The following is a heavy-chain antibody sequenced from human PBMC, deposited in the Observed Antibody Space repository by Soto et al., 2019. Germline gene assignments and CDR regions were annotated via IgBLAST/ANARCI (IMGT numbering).Heavy chain of an antibody. J-gene: IGHJ4*02. Sequence: ETLSLTCAVYGGSFSGYYWSWIRQPPGKGLEWIGEINHSGSTNYNPSLKSRVTISVDTSKNQFSLKLSSVTAADTAVYYCARVSNRRSGSYFDYWGQGTLVTVSS. V-gene: IGHV4-34*01. CDR1: GGSFSGYY. CDR2: INHSGST. CDR3: ARVSNRRSGSYFDY. D-gene: IGHD1-26*01.